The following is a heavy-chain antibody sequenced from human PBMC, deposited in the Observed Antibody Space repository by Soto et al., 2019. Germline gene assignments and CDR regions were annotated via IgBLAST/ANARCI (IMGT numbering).Heavy chain of an antibody. V-gene: IGHV1-69*13. D-gene: IGHD5-12*01. CDR3: AREVTVASYSFDF. J-gene: IGHJ4*02. Sequence: SVKVSCKASGGTFNNYALSWVRQAPGQGLEWVVGIIPIFNSANYAQKFQGRVTITADDYTSTDYMGLRSMRPDDTAVYYCAREVTVASYSFDFWGQGTLVNVSS. CDR2: IIPIFNSA. CDR1: GGTFNNYA.